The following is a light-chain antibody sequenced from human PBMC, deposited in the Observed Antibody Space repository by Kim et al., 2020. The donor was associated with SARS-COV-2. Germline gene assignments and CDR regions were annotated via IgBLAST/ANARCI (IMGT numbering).Light chain of an antibody. CDR3: QQRNSWPPAVT. J-gene: IGKJ4*01. CDR1: QNIDTY. Sequence: PGERATLSCRASQNIDTYLAWYQQRPGQAPRLLVYDASNRAPCVPDRFSGSGSGTDFTLTISSLEPEDFSIYYCQQRNSWPPAVTFGGGTKVDIK. V-gene: IGKV3-11*01. CDR2: DAS.